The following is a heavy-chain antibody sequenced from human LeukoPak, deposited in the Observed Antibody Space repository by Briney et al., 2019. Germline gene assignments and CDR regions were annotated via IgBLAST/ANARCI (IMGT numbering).Heavy chain of an antibody. CDR3: ARESYVTMIIGDY. CDR1: GFTFRSYE. Sequence: PEGSLRLSCAASGFTFRSYEMNWVRQAPGKGLEWVSYISSIGNTIYYADSVKGRLTISRDNAKNSLYLQMNSLRAEDTAIYYCARESYVTMIIGDYWGQGTLVTVSS. CDR2: ISSIGNTI. J-gene: IGHJ4*02. V-gene: IGHV3-48*03. D-gene: IGHD3-22*01.